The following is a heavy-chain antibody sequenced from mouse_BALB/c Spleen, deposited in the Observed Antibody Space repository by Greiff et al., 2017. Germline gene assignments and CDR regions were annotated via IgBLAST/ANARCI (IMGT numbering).Heavy chain of an antibody. V-gene: IGHV5-6-5*01. D-gene: IGHD1-1*01. CDR2: ISSGGST. CDR1: GFTFSSYA. CDR3: ARENGSRSPFAY. J-gene: IGHJ3*01. Sequence: EVKVVESGGGLVKPGGSLKLSCAASGFTFSSYAMSWVRQTPEKRLEWVASISSGGSTYYPDSVKGRFTISRDNARNILYLQMSSLRSEDTAMYYCARENGSRSPFAYWGQGTLVTVSA.